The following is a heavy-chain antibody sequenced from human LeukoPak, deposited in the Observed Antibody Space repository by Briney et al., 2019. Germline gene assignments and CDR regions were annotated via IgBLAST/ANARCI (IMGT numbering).Heavy chain of an antibody. D-gene: IGHD3-16*02. CDR1: GYTFTGYY. CDR2: INPNSGGT. V-gene: IGHV1-2*02. J-gene: IGHJ4*02. CDR3: ARVHAGRDYVWGSYRYSPIFDY. Sequence: ASVKVSCKASGYTFTGYYMHWVRQAPGQGLEWMGWINPNSGGTNYAQKFQGRVTMTRDTSISTAYMELSRLRSDDTAVYHCARVHAGRDYVWGSYRYSPIFDYWGQGTLVTVSS.